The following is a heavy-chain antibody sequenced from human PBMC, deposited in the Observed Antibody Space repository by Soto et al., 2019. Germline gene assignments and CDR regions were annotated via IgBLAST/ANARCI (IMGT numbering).Heavy chain of an antibody. CDR3: AGGTPVTTFFVGSHYGMDV. CDR1: GYTFTCYY. CDR2: INPNSGGT. J-gene: IGHJ6*02. Sequence: ASVKVSCKASGYTFTCYYMHWVRQAPGQGLEWMGWINPNSGGTNYAQKFQGWVTMTRDTSISTAYMELSRLRSDDSAVYYCAGGTPVTTFFVGSHYGMDVWGQGTTVTVSS. D-gene: IGHD4-17*01. V-gene: IGHV1-2*04.